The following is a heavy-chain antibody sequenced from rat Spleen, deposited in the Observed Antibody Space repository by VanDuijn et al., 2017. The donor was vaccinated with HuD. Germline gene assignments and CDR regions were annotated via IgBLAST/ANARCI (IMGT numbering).Heavy chain of an antibody. CDR1: GYSITSSYR. J-gene: IGHJ2*01. V-gene: IGHV3-3*01. CDR3: ARSPYGGYRGDY. CDR2: INSAGST. Sequence: EVQLQESGPGLVKPSQSLSLTCSVTGYSITSSYRWNWIRKFPGNKLEWMGYINSAGSTNYNPSLKSRISITRDTSKNQFFLQVNSVTTEDTATYYCARSPYGGYRGDYWGQGVMVTVSS. D-gene: IGHD1-11*01.